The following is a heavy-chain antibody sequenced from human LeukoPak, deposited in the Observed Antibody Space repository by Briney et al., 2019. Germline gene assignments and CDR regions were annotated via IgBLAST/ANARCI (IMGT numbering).Heavy chain of an antibody. D-gene: IGHD6-13*01. CDR1: GFTFSSYG. J-gene: IGHJ4*02. V-gene: IGHV3-30*18. CDR2: ISYDGSNK. CDR3: AKESYSTSWQLDS. Sequence: PGGSLRLSCAASGFTFSSYGMHWVRQAPGKGLEWMAVISYDGSNKYYADSVKGRFTISRDNSKNTLYLQMNSLRAEDTAVYYCAKESYSTSWQLDSWGQGTLVTVSS.